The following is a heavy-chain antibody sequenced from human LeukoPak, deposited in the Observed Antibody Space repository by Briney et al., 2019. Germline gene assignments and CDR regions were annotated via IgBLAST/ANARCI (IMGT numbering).Heavy chain of an antibody. CDR2: ISSSSTYI. Sequence: GGSLRLTCAASGFTFSSYSMNWVRQAPGKGLEWVSSISSSSTYIYYADSVKGRFTISRDNAKNSLYLQMNSLRAEDTAVFYCVRDDELDYWGQGTLVTVSS. V-gene: IGHV3-21*01. J-gene: IGHJ4*02. CDR3: VRDDELDY. CDR1: GFTFSSYS.